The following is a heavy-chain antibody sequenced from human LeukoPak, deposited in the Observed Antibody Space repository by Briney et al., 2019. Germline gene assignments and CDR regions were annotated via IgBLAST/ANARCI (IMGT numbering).Heavy chain of an antibody. V-gene: IGHV4-39*01. CDR2: IYYSGST. Sequence: SETLSLTCTVSGGSISSSSYYWGWIRQPPGKGLEWIGSIYYSGSTYYNPSLKSRVTISVDTSKNQFSLKLSSVTAADTAVYYCAPLTNYYDTRFDSWGQGTLVTVSS. CDR3: APLTNYYDTRFDS. CDR1: GGSISSSSYY. J-gene: IGHJ5*01. D-gene: IGHD3-22*01.